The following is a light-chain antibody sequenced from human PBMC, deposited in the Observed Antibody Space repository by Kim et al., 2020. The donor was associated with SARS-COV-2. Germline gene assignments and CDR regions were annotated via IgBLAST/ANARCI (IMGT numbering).Light chain of an antibody. Sequence: SYELTQPLSVSVALGQTAKITCGGNNIGHKYVHWYQQKPGQAPVLVMYKDSSRPSGIPERFSGSNSWNTATLTISRAQAGDEAEYYCQVWDSSTEVFGRGTQLTVL. CDR1: NIGHKY. CDR3: QVWDSSTEV. CDR2: KDS. J-gene: IGLJ3*02. V-gene: IGLV3-9*01.